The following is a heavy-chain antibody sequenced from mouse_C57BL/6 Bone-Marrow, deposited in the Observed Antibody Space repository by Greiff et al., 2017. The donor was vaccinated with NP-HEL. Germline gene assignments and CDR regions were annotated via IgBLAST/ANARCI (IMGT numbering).Heavy chain of an antibody. CDR1: GYTFTSYW. CDR3: ASLLFLRPYFDY. CDR2: INPSRGYT. V-gene: IGHV1-7*01. Sequence: VQRVESGAELAKPGASVKLSCKASGYTFTSYWMHWVKQRPGQGLEWIGYINPSRGYTKYNQKFKDKATLTADKSYSTPYMQLSSLTYEDSAVYYCASLLFLRPYFDYWGQGTTLTVSS. D-gene: IGHD1-1*01. J-gene: IGHJ2*01.